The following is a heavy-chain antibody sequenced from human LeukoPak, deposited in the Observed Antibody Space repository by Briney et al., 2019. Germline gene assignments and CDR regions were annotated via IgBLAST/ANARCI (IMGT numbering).Heavy chain of an antibody. V-gene: IGHV3-7*01. CDR3: ARDSSRGDFEY. CDR2: IKHDGSQK. CDR1: GFTFSHYW. Sequence: PGGSLRLSCAASGFTFSHYWMSWVRRAPGKDLEWVANIKHDGSQKEHVDSVKGRFTISRDNAKNSLFLQMNSLRAEDTAVYFCARDSSRGDFEYWGQGTLVTVSS. D-gene: IGHD3-10*01. J-gene: IGHJ4*02.